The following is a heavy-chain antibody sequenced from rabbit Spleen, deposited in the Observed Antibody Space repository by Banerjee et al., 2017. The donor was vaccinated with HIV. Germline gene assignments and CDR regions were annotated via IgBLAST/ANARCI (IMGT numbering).Heavy chain of an antibody. Sequence: QLKESGGGLVQPGGSLKLSCKASGFTLSSYYMNWVRQAPGKGLEWIGYIDPVFGITYYANWVNGRFSISRENAQNTVFLQMTSLTAADTATYFCARDLASVIGWNFCLWGQGTLVTVS. CDR2: IDPVFGIT. D-gene: IGHD1-1*01. J-gene: IGHJ3*01. V-gene: IGHV1S7*01. CDR3: ARDLASVIGWNFCL. CDR1: GFTLSSYY.